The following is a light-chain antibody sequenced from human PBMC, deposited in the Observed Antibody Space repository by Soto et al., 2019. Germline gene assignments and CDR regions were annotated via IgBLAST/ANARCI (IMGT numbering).Light chain of an antibody. V-gene: IGKV3-11*01. Sequence: EIVLTQYPATLSLSPGERATLSCRASQSVSSYLAWYQQKPGQAPRLLIYDASNRATGIPARFSGSGSGTDFTLTISDVQPEDFALYYCHQRQSWPRTFGQGTKVDIK. CDR1: QSVSSY. CDR3: HQRQSWPRT. CDR2: DAS. J-gene: IGKJ1*01.